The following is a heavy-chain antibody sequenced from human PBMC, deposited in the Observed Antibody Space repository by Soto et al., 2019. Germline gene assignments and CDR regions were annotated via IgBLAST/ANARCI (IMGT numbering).Heavy chain of an antibody. CDR3: AGGWYFFDY. CDR2: ISSDGSNK. Sequence: GGSLILSCAASGFTFNNYCMHWARQAPGQGLEWVAGISSDGSNKYYADSVKGRFTISRDNSRNTLYLQMDSLRAEDTAVYYCAGGWYFFDYCGQGTLVTVSS. V-gene: IGHV3-30*03. CDR1: GFTFNNYC. J-gene: IGHJ4*02. D-gene: IGHD6-19*01.